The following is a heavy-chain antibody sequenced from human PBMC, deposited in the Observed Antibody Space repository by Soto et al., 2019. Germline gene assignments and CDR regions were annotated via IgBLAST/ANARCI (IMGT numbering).Heavy chain of an antibody. CDR1: GFTFKTYS. Sequence: GGSLRLSCVASGFTFKTYSMNWVRQAPGKGLVWVSYISSSSSTIYYTDSVKGRFTISRENAKNSLYLQMNSLRDEDTAVYYSATDSVIKVTTRSFDYWHQATLVTVS. CDR2: ISSSSSTI. D-gene: IGHD4-17*01. V-gene: IGHV3-48*02. J-gene: IGHJ4*02. CDR3: ATDSVIKVTTRSFDY.